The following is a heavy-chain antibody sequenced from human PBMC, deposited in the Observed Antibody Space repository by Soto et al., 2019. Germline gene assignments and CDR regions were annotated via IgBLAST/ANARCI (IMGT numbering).Heavy chain of an antibody. D-gene: IGHD2-2*01. Sequence: GGSLRLSCAASGFTFSSYEMNWVRQAPGKGLEWVSYISSSGSTIYYADSVKGRFTISRDNAKNSLYLQMNSLRAEDTAVYYCARVGPPRRYCSSTSCSDKMNYYYGMDVWGQGTTVTVSS. CDR2: ISSSGSTI. CDR3: ARVGPPRRYCSSTSCSDKMNYYYGMDV. V-gene: IGHV3-48*03. CDR1: GFTFSSYE. J-gene: IGHJ6*02.